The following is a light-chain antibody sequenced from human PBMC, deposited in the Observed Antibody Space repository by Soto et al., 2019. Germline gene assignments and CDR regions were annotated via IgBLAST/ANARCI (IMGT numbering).Light chain of an antibody. V-gene: IGLV1-44*01. CDR2: NDN. Sequence: SVLTQPPSASGTPGQTVTISCSGSNSNIGSNTVNWYQQLPGTAPKLLIDNDNQRPSGVPDRFSGSKSGTSASLAISGLQSEDEADYYCAAWDDSLIAFGVFGGGTKLTVL. J-gene: IGLJ3*02. CDR1: NSNIGSNT. CDR3: AAWDDSLIAFGV.